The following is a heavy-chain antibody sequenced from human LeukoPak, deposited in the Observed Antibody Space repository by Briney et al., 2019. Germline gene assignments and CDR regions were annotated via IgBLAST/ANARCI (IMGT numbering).Heavy chain of an antibody. D-gene: IGHD5-24*01. Sequence: SETLSLTCTVSGGSISSSYYYWGWIRQPPGKGLEWIGNIYHGGSTYYNPSLKSRVTIFVDKSKNQFSLKLSSVTAADTAVYYRAGPGDGYNLGYWGQGTQVTVSS. CDR3: AGPGDGYNLGY. CDR2: IYHGGST. V-gene: IGHV4-39*01. CDR1: GGSISSSYYY. J-gene: IGHJ4*02.